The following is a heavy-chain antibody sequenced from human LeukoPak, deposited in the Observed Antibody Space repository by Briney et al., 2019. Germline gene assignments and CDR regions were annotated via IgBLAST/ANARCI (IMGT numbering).Heavy chain of an antibody. J-gene: IGHJ4*02. CDR2: IYHSGST. CDR1: GGSISSSSYY. D-gene: IGHD1-26*01. Sequence: PSETLSLTCTVSGGSISSSSYYWGWIRQPPGKGLEWIGSIYHSGSTYYNPSLKSRVTISVDTSKNQFSLKLSSVTAADTAVYYCASSTSGSYYRGGYYFDYWGQGTLVTVSS. CDR3: ASSTSGSYYRGGYYFDY. V-gene: IGHV4-39*01.